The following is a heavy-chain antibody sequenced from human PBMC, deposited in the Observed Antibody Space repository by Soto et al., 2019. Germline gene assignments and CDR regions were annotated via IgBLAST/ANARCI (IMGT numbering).Heavy chain of an antibody. CDR3: ARVGCSGGSCYDDY. CDR2: ISWNSGSI. Sequence: DVQLVESGGGLVQPGRSLRLSCAASGFTFDDYAMHWVRQAPGKGLEWVSGISWNSGSIGYADSVKGRFTISRDNAKNSLYLQMNSLRAEDTALYYCARVGCSGGSCYDDYWGQGTLVTVSS. J-gene: IGHJ4*02. D-gene: IGHD2-15*01. CDR1: GFTFDDYA. V-gene: IGHV3-9*01.